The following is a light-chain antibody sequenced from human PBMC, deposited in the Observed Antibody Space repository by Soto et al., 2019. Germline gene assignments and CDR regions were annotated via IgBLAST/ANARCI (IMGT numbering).Light chain of an antibody. Sequence: EIVLTQSPATLSLTPGERATLSCRASQSVSSYLAWYQQKPGQAPRLLIYDASSRATGIPARFSGSGSGTDFTLSISSLVPEDFAVYYCQQRSNWYTFGQGTKLEIK. CDR3: QQRSNWYT. CDR1: QSVSSY. CDR2: DAS. J-gene: IGKJ2*01. V-gene: IGKV3-11*01.